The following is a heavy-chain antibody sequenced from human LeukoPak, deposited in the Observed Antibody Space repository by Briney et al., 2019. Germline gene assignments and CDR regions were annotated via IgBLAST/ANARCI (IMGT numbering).Heavy chain of an antibody. Sequence: GGSLRLSCAASGFTFSSCAMSWVRQAPGKGLEWVSAISGSGGSTYYADSVKGRFTISRDNSKNTLYLQMNSLRAEDTAVYYCAKDNDFWSGYSPLDYWGQGTLVTVSS. CDR3: AKDNDFWSGYSPLDY. V-gene: IGHV3-23*01. D-gene: IGHD3-3*01. J-gene: IGHJ4*02. CDR2: ISGSGGST. CDR1: GFTFSSCA.